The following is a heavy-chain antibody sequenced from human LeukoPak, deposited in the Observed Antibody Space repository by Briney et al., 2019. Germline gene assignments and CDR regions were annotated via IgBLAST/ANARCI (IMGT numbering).Heavy chain of an antibody. CDR3: ARDLESGYDLTVGPLDY. D-gene: IGHD5-12*01. J-gene: IGHJ4*02. Sequence: GGSLRLSCAASGFTFSSYAMHWVRQAPGKGLEWVAVISYDGSNKYYADSVKGRFTISRDNSKNTLYLQMNSLRAEDTAVYYCARDLESGYDLTVGPLDYWGQGTLVTVSS. CDR1: GFTFSSYA. CDR2: ISYDGSNK. V-gene: IGHV3-30*04.